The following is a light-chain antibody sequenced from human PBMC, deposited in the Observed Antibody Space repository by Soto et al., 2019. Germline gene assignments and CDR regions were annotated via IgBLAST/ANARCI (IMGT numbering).Light chain of an antibody. CDR1: QSLLHSNGYNY. V-gene: IGKV2-28*01. CDR3: MQALQTPRFT. Sequence: EIVMTQSQLSLPVTPGEPASISCRSSQSLLHSNGYNYLDWYLQKPGQSPQLLIYLGSNRASGVPERFSGSGSGTDVTLKISRVEAEDVGVYYCMQALQTPRFTFGPGTKVDIK. CDR2: LGS. J-gene: IGKJ3*01.